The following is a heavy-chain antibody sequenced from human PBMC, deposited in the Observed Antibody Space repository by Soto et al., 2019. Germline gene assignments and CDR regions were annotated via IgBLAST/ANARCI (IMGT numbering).Heavy chain of an antibody. J-gene: IGHJ3*01. CDR3: ARVWGGAFDF. D-gene: IGHD3-10*01. Sequence: SETLSLTCTVSGGSISSYYWSWIRQPPGKGLEWIGYIYYSGSTKYNPSLKSRVTISVDTSKNRFSLRLSSVTAADTAVYYCARVWGGAFDFWGQGTMVTV. CDR1: GGSISSYY. CDR2: IYYSGST. V-gene: IGHV4-59*01.